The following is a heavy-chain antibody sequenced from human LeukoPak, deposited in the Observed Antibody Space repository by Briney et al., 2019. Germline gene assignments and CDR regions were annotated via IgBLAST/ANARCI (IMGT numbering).Heavy chain of an antibody. Sequence: ASVKVSCKASGYTFTSYGISWVRQAPGQGLEWMGWISAYNGNTNYAQKLQGRVTTTTDTSTSTAYMELRSLRSDDTAVYYCARDESYDILTGYHYYYYGMDVWGQGTTVTVSS. CDR3: ARDESYDILTGYHYYYYGMDV. CDR2: ISAYNGNT. J-gene: IGHJ6*02. CDR1: GYTFTSYG. V-gene: IGHV1-18*01. D-gene: IGHD3-9*01.